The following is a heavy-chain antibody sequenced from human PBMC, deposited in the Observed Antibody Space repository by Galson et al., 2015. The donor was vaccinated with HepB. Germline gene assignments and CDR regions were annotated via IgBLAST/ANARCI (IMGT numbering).Heavy chain of an antibody. CDR2: IWFDGSNQ. CDR3: AKVSGYDYYYNYGMDV. J-gene: IGHJ6*02. Sequence: SLRLSCAASRFTFSSYGMHRVRQAPGKGLEWVALIWFDGSNQCYSDSVKGRFTVSRDNSKNILYLQMSSLRVEDTAVYYCAKVSGYDYYYNYGMDVWGQGTTVTVSS. D-gene: IGHD5-12*01. CDR1: RFTFSSYG. V-gene: IGHV3-33*06.